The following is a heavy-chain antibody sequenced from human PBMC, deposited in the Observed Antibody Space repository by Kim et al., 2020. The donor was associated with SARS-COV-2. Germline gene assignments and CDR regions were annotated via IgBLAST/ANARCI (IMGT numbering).Heavy chain of an antibody. V-gene: IGHV3-23*01. D-gene: IGHD1-26*01. J-gene: IGHJ6*02. Sequence: DSVKGRFTISRDNSKITLYRQMNSLRAEDTAVYYCANLDTAKWDYNYGMDVWGQGTTVTVSS. CDR3: ANLDTAKWDYNYGMDV.